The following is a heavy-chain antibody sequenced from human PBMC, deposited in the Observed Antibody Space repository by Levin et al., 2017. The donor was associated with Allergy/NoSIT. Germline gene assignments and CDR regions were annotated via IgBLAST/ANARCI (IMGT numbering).Heavy chain of an antibody. CDR2: ISAYNGNT. Sequence: ASVKVSCKASGYTFTSYGISWVRQAPGQGLEWMGWISAYNGNTNYAQKLQGRVTMTTDTSTSTAYMELRSLRSDDTAVYYCARDPSPYLLDGMDVWGQGTTVTVSS. CDR3: ARDPSPYLLDGMDV. CDR1: GYTFTSYG. V-gene: IGHV1-18*01. D-gene: IGHD2/OR15-2a*01. J-gene: IGHJ6*02.